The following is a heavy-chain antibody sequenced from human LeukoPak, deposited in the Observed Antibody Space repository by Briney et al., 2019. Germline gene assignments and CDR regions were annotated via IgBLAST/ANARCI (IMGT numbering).Heavy chain of an antibody. CDR1: GLSFSNAW. J-gene: IGHJ4*02. CDR2: TKSKTDGATT. Sequence: GGSLTLSCAASGLSFSNAWMSWVRQAPGKGLEWVGRTKSKTDGATTDYAAPVKGRFTISTDDSQNTLYLQMNSLKTEDTAVYYCTTLESWGQGTLVTVSS. CDR3: TTLES. V-gene: IGHV3-15*01.